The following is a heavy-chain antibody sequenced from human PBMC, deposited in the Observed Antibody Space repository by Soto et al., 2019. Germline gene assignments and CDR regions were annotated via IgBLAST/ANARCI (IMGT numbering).Heavy chain of an antibody. CDR3: ARGGYSSSWIYYYYGMDV. J-gene: IGHJ6*02. CDR1: GGSISSGGYY. Sequence: QVQLQESGPGLVKPSQTLSLTCTVSGGSISSGGYYWSWIRQHPGKGLEWIGYIYYSGSTYYNTSLKSRFTISVDTSKNQFSLKLSSVTAADTAVYYCARGGYSSSWIYYYYGMDVWGQGTTVTVSS. CDR2: IYYSGST. V-gene: IGHV4-31*03. D-gene: IGHD6-13*01.